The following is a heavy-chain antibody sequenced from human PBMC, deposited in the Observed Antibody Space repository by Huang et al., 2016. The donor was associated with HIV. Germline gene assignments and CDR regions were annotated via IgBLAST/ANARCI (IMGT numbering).Heavy chain of an antibody. V-gene: IGHV3-73*02. Sequence: EVQLVESGGGLVQPGGSLKLSCAASGFTFGGSAMHWVRQGAGKGLEWVGRIRTKAHSYATAYATSVKGRFIISRDDSVNTAYLQMNSLKTEDTAVYYCTRHSIGWDRDPLDFWGQGTVVTVSS. J-gene: IGHJ3*01. CDR2: IRTKAHSYAT. CDR1: GFTFGGSA. CDR3: TRHSIGWDRDPLDF. D-gene: IGHD1-26*01.